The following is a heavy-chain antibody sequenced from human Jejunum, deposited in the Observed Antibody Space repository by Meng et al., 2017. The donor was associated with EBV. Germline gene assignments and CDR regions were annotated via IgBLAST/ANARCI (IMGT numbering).Heavy chain of an antibody. V-gene: IGHV3-21*02. Sequence: EVQLVESGXXXXXFXXAXXLAWVCSGFTFSGYTINWVRQAPGRWLEWVSSISAGGDYTYYADSVQGRFTISRDKAGNSMYLLMNSLTADDTALYYCTRGLLRCNNVRCHRGWFDPWGQGTLVTVSS. J-gene: IGHJ5*02. CDR1: GFTFSGYT. D-gene: IGHD3-10*01. CDR3: TRGLLRCNNVRCHRGWFDP. CDR2: ISAGGDYT.